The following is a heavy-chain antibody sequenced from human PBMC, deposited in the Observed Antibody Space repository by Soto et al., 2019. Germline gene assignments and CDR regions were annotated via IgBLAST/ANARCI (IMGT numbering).Heavy chain of an antibody. CDR3: ARLDYSNSFGAFDI. V-gene: IGHV5-51*01. D-gene: IGHD4-4*01. J-gene: IGHJ3*02. CDR1: GYSFTSYW. Sequence: GESLKISCKGSGYSFTSYWIGWVRQMPGKGLEWMGITYTGDADTRYSPSFQGQVTISSDKSISTVYLQWSRLKASDTAMYYCARLDYSNSFGAFDIWGQGTMVTVSS. CDR2: TYTGDADT.